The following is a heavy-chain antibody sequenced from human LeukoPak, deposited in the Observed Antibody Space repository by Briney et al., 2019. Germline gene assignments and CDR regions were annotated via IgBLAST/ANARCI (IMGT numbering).Heavy chain of an antibody. V-gene: IGHV3-23*01. CDR3: AKGATGGSYYFDY. D-gene: IGHD1-26*01. J-gene: IGHJ4*02. CDR2: ISASGENT. Sequence: PGGSLRLSCAASGFTFSNYAMSWVRQAPGKGLEWVSSISASGENTYYADSLKGRFTISRDNSRNTLYLQMNSLRADDTAVYYCAKGATGGSYYFDYWGQGTLVTVSS. CDR1: GFTFSNYA.